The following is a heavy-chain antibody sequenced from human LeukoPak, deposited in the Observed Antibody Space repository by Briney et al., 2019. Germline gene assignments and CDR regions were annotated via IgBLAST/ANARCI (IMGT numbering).Heavy chain of an antibody. J-gene: IGHJ4*02. CDR2: ISAYNGNT. D-gene: IGHD6-13*01. CDR3: ARDSVAAAGPGVSDY. Sequence: ASVKVSCKASGYTFTSYGISWVRQAPGQGLEWMGWISAYNGNTNYAQKLQGRVTMTTDTSTSTAYMELRSLRSDDTAVYYCARDSVAAAGPGVSDYWGQGTLVTVSS. CDR1: GYTFTSYG. V-gene: IGHV1-18*01.